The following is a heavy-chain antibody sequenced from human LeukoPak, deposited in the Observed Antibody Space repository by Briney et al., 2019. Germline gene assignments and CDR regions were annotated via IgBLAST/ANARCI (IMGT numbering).Heavy chain of an antibody. CDR1: EFSVGSNY. CDR3: AKKYNTGLDP. D-gene: IGHD1-14*01. J-gene: IGHJ5*02. CDR2: IYSGGST. Sequence: GGSLRLSCAASEFSVGSNYMTWVRQAPGKGLEWVSLIYSGGSTYYADSVKGRFTISRDNSKNTLYLQMNSLRAEGTAVYYCAKKYNTGLDPWGQGTLVTVSS. V-gene: IGHV3-66*01.